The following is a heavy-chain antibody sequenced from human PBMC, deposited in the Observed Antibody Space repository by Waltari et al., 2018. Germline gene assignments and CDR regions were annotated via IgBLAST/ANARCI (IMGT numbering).Heavy chain of an antibody. J-gene: IGHJ2*01. CDR2: NSAYDGNT. D-gene: IGHD2-2*01. V-gene: IGHV1-18*01. CDR1: GYTFTSFG. Sequence: QVQLVQSGAEMKKPGASVKVSCEASGYTFTSFGISWVRQAPGQGLEWMGWNSAYDGNTNYAQNLQGRVTMTTDTSTSTAYMELRSLRPDDTAVYYCARGAYQLLWASDLWGRGTLVTVSS. CDR3: ARGAYQLLWASDL.